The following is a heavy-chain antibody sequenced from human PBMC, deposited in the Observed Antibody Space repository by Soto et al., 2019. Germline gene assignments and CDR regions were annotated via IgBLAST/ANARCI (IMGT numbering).Heavy chain of an antibody. CDR3: ARGNSWNGYYYGIDV. D-gene: IGHD1-1*01. CDR2: INPTTTTT. J-gene: IGHJ6*01. CDR1: ENTFSTYS. Sequence: ASVKVSCKASENTFSTYSLHWVRQAPGQGLEWMGVINPTTTTTTDAQKFQGRVTMTRDTSTSTVYMELSSLRSDDTAVYYCARGNSWNGYYYGIDVWRQGTTVTVS. V-gene: IGHV1-46*01.